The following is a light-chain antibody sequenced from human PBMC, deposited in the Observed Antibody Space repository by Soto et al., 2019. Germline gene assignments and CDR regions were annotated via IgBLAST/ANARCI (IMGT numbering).Light chain of an antibody. J-gene: IGKJ1*01. CDR3: QLYNSYWT. Sequence: DIQLTPPPSTRAASLVDTITTTCRASQTISSSFACYHQQKRKARRLLIYTAATLESGVPARSSGSGSGTELTLTPTSLQPDDFATYYCQLYNSYWTFGQGTKVDIK. CDR1: QTISSS. CDR2: TAA. V-gene: IGKV1-5*01.